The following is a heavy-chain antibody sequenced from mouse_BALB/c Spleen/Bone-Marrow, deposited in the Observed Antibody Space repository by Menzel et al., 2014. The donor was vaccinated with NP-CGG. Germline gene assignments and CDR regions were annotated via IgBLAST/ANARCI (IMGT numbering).Heavy chain of an antibody. V-gene: IGHV5-6*02. CDR1: GFTFSSYG. Sequence: EVKLVESGGDLVKPGGSLKLSCAASGFTFSSYGMSWVRQTPDKRLEWVATISSGGSYTYYPDSVKGRFTISRDNAKNTLYLQMSSLKSEDTAMYYCARHGVRHWYFDVWGAGTTVTVSS. CDR3: ARHGVRHWYFDV. CDR2: ISSGGSYT. J-gene: IGHJ1*01.